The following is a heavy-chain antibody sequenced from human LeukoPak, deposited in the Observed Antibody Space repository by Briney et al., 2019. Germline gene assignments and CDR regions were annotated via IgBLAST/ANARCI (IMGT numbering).Heavy chain of an antibody. V-gene: IGHV3-30*04. D-gene: IGHD5-18*01. CDR2: ISYDGSNK. J-gene: IGHJ4*02. CDR3: ARVDSDTAMVGYFDY. CDR1: GFTFSSCA. Sequence: GGFLRLSCAASGFTFSSCAMHWVRQAPGKGLEWVAVISYDGSNKYYADSVKGRFTISRDNSKNTLYLQMNSLRAEDTAVYYCARVDSDTAMVGYFDYWGQGTLVTVSS.